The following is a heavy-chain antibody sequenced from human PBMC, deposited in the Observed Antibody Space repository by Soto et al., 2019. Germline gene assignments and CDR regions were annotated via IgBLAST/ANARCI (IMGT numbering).Heavy chain of an antibody. Sequence: VHLVQSGAEVKKPGSSVTVSCKTSGDSFSRFAVSWVRQAPGQGLEWMGGIIPLLDTPNYAQKFRGRVTITADESTGTAILELSSLTSDDTAIYYCARGPEYNSGWYYFDYWGQGTLVSVSS. CDR2: IIPLLDTP. CDR3: ARGPEYNSGWYYFDY. D-gene: IGHD6-19*01. J-gene: IGHJ4*02. CDR1: GDSFSRFA. V-gene: IGHV1-69*12.